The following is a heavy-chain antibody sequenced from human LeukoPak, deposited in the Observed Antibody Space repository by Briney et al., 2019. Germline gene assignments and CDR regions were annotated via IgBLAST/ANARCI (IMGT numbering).Heavy chain of an antibody. CDR1: GGSFSGYY. CDR2: INHSGST. V-gene: IGHV4-34*01. CDR3: ARTGYSPFTFGI. D-gene: IGHD2-21*01. Sequence: SETLSLTCAVYGGSFSGYYWSWIRQPPGKGLEWIGEINHSGSTNYNPSLKSRVTISVDTSKNQFSLKLSSVTAADTAVYYCARTGYSPFTFGIWGQGTMVTVSS. J-gene: IGHJ3*02.